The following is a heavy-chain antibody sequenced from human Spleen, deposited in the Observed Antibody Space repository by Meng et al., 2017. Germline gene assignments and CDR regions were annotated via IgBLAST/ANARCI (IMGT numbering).Heavy chain of an antibody. V-gene: IGHV4-34*01. J-gene: IGHJ4*02. CDR2: INHSGST. CDR1: GGSFSGYY. D-gene: IGHD6-19*01. CDR3: ARNIAVAGDY. Sequence: GSLRLSCAVYGGSFSGYYWSWIRQPPGKGLEWIGEINHSGSTNYNPSLKSRVTISLDTSTNQFSLKLSSMTAADTAVYYCARNIAVAGDYWGQGTLVTVSS.